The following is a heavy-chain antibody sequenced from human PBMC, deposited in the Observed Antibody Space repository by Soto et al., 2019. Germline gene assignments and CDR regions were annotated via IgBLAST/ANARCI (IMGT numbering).Heavy chain of an antibody. CDR3: AREPDSYYFDY. CDR2: IYYSGST. J-gene: IGHJ4*02. CDR1: GGSISSYY. Sequence: SDTLSLTCTVSGGSISSYYWSWIRQPPGKGLEWIGYIYYSGSTNYNPSLKSRVTISVDTSKNQFSLKLSSVTAADTAVYYCAREPDSYYFDYWGQGTLVTVSS. D-gene: IGHD2-21*01. V-gene: IGHV4-59*01.